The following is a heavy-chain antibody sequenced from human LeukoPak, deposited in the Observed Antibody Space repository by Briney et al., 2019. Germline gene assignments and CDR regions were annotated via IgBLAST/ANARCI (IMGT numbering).Heavy chain of an antibody. D-gene: IGHD1-26*01. CDR2: IKSKIDGGTT. J-gene: IGHJ4*02. CDR1: GFTFSNAW. Sequence: GGSLRLSCAASGFTFSNAWMSGVRQARGKGREWVGRIKSKIDGGTTDYGAPVKGRFIISRDYSKNTLYLQMNSLKTEDTAVYYCSTVWELRYFDYWGQGTLVTVSS. CDR3: STVWELRYFDY. V-gene: IGHV3-15*01.